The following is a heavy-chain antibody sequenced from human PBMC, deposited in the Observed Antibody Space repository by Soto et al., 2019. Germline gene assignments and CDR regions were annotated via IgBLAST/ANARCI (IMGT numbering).Heavy chain of an antibody. CDR1: GFTFSSHV. Sequence: QVQLVESGGGVVQPGRSLRLSCAASGFTFSSHVLHWVRQAPGKGLEWVAAIWYDGSNTYYADSVKGRFTISRDNSKNPLSLQVNSLRAEDTAVYYCGREGGGSGTGFAYWGRGTLVTVSS. D-gene: IGHD3-16*01. J-gene: IGHJ4*02. CDR3: GREGGGSGTGFAY. CDR2: IWYDGSNT. V-gene: IGHV3-33*08.